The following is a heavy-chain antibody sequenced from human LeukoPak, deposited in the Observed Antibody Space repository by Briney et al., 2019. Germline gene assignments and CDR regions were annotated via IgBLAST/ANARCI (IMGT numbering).Heavy chain of an antibody. CDR1: GFPFSSYG. J-gene: IGHJ4*02. CDR2: ISNDGNNK. CDR3: VQGTRRGAITMVRGVVGKSFYFDS. Sequence: GMSLRLSCAASGFPFSSYGMHWVRQAPGKGLEWVAAISNDGNNKFYADSVKGRFTISRDNPKNTMNLQMNSLRAEDTAVYYCVQGTRRGAITMVRGVVGKSFYFDSWGQGTLVTVSS. D-gene: IGHD3-10*01. V-gene: IGHV3-30*03.